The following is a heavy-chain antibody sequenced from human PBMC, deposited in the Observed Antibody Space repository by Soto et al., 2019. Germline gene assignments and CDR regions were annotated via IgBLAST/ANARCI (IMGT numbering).Heavy chain of an antibody. J-gene: IGHJ6*02. CDR3: ARGGDYYYYGMDV. CDR2: IYHSGST. CDR1: DGSISSGGYS. V-gene: IGHV4-30-2*01. Sequence: KPSETLSLTCAVSDGSISSGGYSWSWIRQPPGKGLEWIGYIYHSGSTYYNPSLKSRVTISRDRSKSQFSLKLSSVTAADTAVYYCARGGDYYYYGMDVWGQGTTVTVSS. D-gene: IGHD6-25*01.